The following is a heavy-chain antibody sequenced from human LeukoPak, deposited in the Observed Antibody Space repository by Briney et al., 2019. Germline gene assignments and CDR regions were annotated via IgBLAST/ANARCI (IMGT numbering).Heavy chain of an antibody. CDR3: ARDYGDYGLLFDF. V-gene: IGHV6-1*01. D-gene: IGHD2-21*01. CDR1: GDSVSSNSAA. CDR2: AYYRSKWYY. J-gene: IGHJ4*02. Sequence: SQTLSLTCAISGDSVSSNSAAWNWIRQSPTRGLEWLGRAYYRSKWYYDYSVSVKSRITINPDTSKNQFSLQLNSVTPEDTAVYYCARDYGDYGLLFDFWGQGTLVTVSS.